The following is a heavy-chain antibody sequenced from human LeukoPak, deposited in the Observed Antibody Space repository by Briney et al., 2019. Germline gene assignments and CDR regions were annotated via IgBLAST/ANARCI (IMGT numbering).Heavy chain of an antibody. CDR2: ISSSSSSYK. Sequence: PGGSLRLSCAASGFTFSSYSMNWVRQAPGKGLEWVSSISSSSSSYKYYADSVKGRFTISRDNAKNSLYLQMNSLRAEDTAVYYCARSGGYYFYMDVWGKGTTVTVSS. J-gene: IGHJ6*03. V-gene: IGHV3-21*04. CDR3: ARSGGYYFYMDV. D-gene: IGHD1-26*01. CDR1: GFTFSSYS.